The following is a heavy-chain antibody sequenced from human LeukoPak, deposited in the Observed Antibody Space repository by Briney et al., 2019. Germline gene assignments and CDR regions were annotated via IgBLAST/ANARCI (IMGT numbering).Heavy chain of an antibody. D-gene: IGHD3-16*01. CDR3: ARQVTFGYAYAYYFDY. V-gene: IGHV4-39*01. Sequence: SETLSLTCAVSGVSISSTYYYWGWIRQPPGKGPEWIGNFHYSGSNSYNPSLKSRVTISVDTSKNQFSLRLSSVTAADTAVYYCARQVTFGYAYAYYFDYWGQGTLVTVSS. J-gene: IGHJ4*02. CDR1: GVSISSTYYY. CDR2: FHYSGSN.